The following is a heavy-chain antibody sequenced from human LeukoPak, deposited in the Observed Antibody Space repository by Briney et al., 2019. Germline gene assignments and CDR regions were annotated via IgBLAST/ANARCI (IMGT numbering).Heavy chain of an antibody. J-gene: IGHJ4*02. D-gene: IGHD3-22*01. CDR1: GFTFSSYG. Sequence: GGPLRLSCAASGFTFSSYGMHWVRQAPGKGLEWMAALSHDGNNEFYADSVKGRFTISRDNSKSTLYLQMNSLRAGDTATFYCAKDNYYGSSAVIDYWGQGALVTVSS. CDR2: LSHDGNNE. V-gene: IGHV3-30*18. CDR3: AKDNYYGSSAVIDY.